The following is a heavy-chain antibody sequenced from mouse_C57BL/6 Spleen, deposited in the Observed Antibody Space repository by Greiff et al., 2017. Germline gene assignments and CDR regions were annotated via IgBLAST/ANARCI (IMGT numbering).Heavy chain of an antibody. Sequence: QVQLQQSGAELAKPGASVKLSCKASGYTFTSNWMHWVKQRPGQGLEWIGYINPSSGYTKYNQKFKDKATLTADKSSSTAYMQLSSLTYEDSAVYYCARRPANWDWYFDVWGTGTTVTVSS. CDR3: ARRPANWDWYFDV. CDR1: GYTFTSNW. J-gene: IGHJ1*03. CDR2: INPSSGYT. V-gene: IGHV1-7*01. D-gene: IGHD4-1*01.